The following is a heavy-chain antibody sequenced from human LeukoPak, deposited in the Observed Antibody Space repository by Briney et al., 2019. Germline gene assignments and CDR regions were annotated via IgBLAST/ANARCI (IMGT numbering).Heavy chain of an antibody. CDR3: ARVNLMVRGVQSFDY. J-gene: IGHJ4*02. CDR1: GGTFSSYT. CDR2: IIPILGTA. Sequence: GASVKVSCKASGGTFSSYTISWVRQAPGQGLEWMGRIIPILGTANYAQKFQGRVTITTDESTSTAYMELSSLRSEDTAVYYCARVNLMVRGVQSFDYWGQGTLVTVSS. V-gene: IGHV1-69*16. D-gene: IGHD3-10*01.